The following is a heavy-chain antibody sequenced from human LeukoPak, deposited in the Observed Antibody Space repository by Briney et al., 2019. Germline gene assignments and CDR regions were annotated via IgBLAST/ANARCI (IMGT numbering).Heavy chain of an antibody. J-gene: IGHJ6*02. CDR2: IYPRDGST. V-gene: IGHV1-46*01. CDR3: ARGFIAAPRLRYYGMDV. Sequence: ASVKVSCKASGYSFTSNYIHWVRQAPGQGLEWMGMIYPRDGSTSYAQKFQGRVSVTRDTSTSTVHMELSGLRSEDTAVYYCARGFIAAPRLRYYGMDVWGQGTTVTVSS. D-gene: IGHD6-6*01. CDR1: GYSFTSNY.